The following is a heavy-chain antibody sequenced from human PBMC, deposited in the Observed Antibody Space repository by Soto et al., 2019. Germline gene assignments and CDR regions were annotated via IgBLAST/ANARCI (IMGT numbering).Heavy chain of an antibody. J-gene: IGHJ5*02. CDR1: GGTFSSYA. D-gene: IGHD3-22*01. V-gene: IGHV1-69*06. CDR3: ANSQYYYDSSGYSPLNWFDP. CDR2: IIPIFGTA. Sequence: GASVKVSCKASGGTFSSYAISWVRQAPGQGLEWMGGIIPIFGTANYAQKFQGRVTITADKSTGTAYMELSSLRSEDTAVYYCANSQYYYDSSGYSPLNWFDPWGQGTLVTVSS.